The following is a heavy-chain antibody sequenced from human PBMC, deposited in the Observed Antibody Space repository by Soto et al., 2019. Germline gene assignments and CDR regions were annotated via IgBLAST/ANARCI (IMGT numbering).Heavy chain of an antibody. Sequence: XGTLALTCAVYGGSFSGYYWSGIRQPPGKGLEWIGEINHSGSTNYNPSLKSRVTISVDTSKNQFSLKLSSVTAADTAVYYCATESLYYYDSSGYAHFDYWGQGTLVTVSS. J-gene: IGHJ4*02. D-gene: IGHD3-22*01. CDR1: GGSFSGYY. CDR2: INHSGST. V-gene: IGHV4-34*01. CDR3: ATESLYYYDSSGYAHFDY.